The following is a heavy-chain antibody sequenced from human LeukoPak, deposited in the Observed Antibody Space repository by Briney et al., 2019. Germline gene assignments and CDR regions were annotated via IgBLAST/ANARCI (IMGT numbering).Heavy chain of an antibody. CDR2: ISGDGTAR. CDR3: VRGRGSYGWFDP. Sequence: GGSLRLSCAASGFTSSSYWMHWVRQVPGKGLVWVSRISGDGTARNYADSVKGRFTISRDDVKNTVDLQMNSLRGEDTAVYYCVRGRGSYGWFDPWGQGTLVTVSS. V-gene: IGHV3-74*01. J-gene: IGHJ5*02. D-gene: IGHD3-10*01. CDR1: GFTSSSYW.